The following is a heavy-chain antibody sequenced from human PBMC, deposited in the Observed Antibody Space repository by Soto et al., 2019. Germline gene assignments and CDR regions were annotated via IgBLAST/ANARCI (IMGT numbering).Heavy chain of an antibody. CDR1: GYTFTIYD. J-gene: IGHJ4*02. CDR2: MNPNSGNT. CDR3: AIHVPDYERTR. V-gene: IGHV1-8*01. D-gene: IGHD4-17*01. Sequence: AASVKVSCKASGYTFTIYDINWVRQATGQGLEWMGWMNPNSGNTGYAQKFQGRVTMTTDTSTSTAYMELRSLRSDDTAVYYCAIHVPDYERTRRGQGTLGTVSS.